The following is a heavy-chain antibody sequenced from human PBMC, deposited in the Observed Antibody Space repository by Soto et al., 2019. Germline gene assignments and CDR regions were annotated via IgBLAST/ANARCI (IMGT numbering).Heavy chain of an antibody. CDR2: TYYRSKWNS. V-gene: IGHV6-1*01. Sequence: QVQLHQSGPGLVKPSQTLSLTCAISGDSVSRTSVAWNWIRQSPWRGLECLGRTYYRSKWNSDYSVSVKGRINLNPDKPKSQFALHLNSVTPEDTAVYYCVRGQFSAFDCWGQGTLVTVSS. CDR1: GDSVSRTSVA. CDR3: VRGQFSAFDC. J-gene: IGHJ4*02.